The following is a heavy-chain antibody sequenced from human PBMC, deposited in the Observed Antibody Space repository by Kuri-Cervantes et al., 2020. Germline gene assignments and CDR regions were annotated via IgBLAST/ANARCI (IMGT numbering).Heavy chain of an antibody. Sequence: GGSLRLSCAASGFTFSDYYMSWIRQAPGKGLEWVSYISSSGSTIYYADSVKGRFTISRDNAKNSPYLQMNSLRAEDTAVYYCAKDVGPTITGTKFDPWGQGTLVTVSS. CDR1: GFTFSDYY. CDR3: AKDVGPTITGTKFDP. D-gene: IGHD1-20*01. J-gene: IGHJ5*02. CDR2: ISSSGSTI. V-gene: IGHV3-11*01.